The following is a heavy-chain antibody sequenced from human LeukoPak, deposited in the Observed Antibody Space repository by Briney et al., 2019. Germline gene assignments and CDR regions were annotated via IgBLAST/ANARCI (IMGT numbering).Heavy chain of an antibody. Sequence: PGGSLRLSCAASGFTFSSYAMSWVRQAPGKGLEWVSAISGSGGSTYYADSVKGRFTISRDNSKNTLYLQMNSLRAEDTAVYYCAKGPTGYYGSGRVRSYFDYWGQGTLVTVSS. V-gene: IGHV3-23*01. CDR1: GFTFSSYA. J-gene: IGHJ4*02. D-gene: IGHD3-10*01. CDR3: AKGPTGYYGSGRVRSYFDY. CDR2: ISGSGGST.